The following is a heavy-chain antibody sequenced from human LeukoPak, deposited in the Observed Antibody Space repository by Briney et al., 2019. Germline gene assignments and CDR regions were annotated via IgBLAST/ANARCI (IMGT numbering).Heavy chain of an antibody. CDR1: GGSISSYY. J-gene: IGHJ4*02. V-gene: IGHV4-59*01. CDR2: IYYSGST. Sequence: SETLSLTCTVSGGSISSYYWSWIRQPPGKGLEWVGYIYYSGSTNYNPSLKSRVTISVDTSKNQFSLKLSSVTAADTAVYYCARSSSGWYAVSDYWGQGTLVTVSS. CDR3: ARSSSGWYAVSDY. D-gene: IGHD6-19*01.